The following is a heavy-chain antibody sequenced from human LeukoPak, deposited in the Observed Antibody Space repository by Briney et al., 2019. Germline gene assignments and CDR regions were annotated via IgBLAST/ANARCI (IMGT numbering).Heavy chain of an antibody. J-gene: IGHJ6*03. CDR1: GYSISSGYY. D-gene: IGHD2-2*02. V-gene: IGHV4-38-2*01. CDR3: ARLGGYCSSTSCYRNYYYYMDV. Sequence: PSETLSLTCAVSGYSISSGYYWGWIRQPPGKGLEWIASIYHSGSTYYNPSLKSRVTISVDTSKNQFSLKLSSVTAADTAVYYCARLGGYCSSTSCYRNYYYYMDVWGKGTTVTVSS. CDR2: IYHSGST.